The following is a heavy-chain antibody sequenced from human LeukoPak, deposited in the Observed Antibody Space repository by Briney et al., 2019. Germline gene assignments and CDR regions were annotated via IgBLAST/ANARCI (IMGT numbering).Heavy chain of an antibody. CDR1: GYSISSGYY. CDR2: ICYSGST. CDR3: ARHLLVPRRSKYNWFDP. D-gene: IGHD2-8*01. J-gene: IGHJ5*02. Sequence: PSETLSLTCAVSGYSISSGYYWGWIRQPPGKGLEWIGSICYSGSTYYNPSLKSRVTISVDTSKNQFSLKLSSVTAADTAVYYCARHLLVPRRSKYNWFDPWGQGTLVTVSS. V-gene: IGHV4-38-2*01.